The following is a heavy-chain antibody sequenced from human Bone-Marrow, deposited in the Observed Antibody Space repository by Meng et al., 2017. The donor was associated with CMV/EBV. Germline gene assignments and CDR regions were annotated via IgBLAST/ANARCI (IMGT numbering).Heavy chain of an antibody. CDR1: GFTFSNAW. Sequence: GGSLRLSCAASGFTFSNAWMSWVRQAPGKGLEWVANIKQDGSEKYYVDSVKGRFTISRDNAKNSLYLQMNSLRAEDTAVYYCARDGYDFWSGYYRVLPQTYYYYGMDVWGQGTTVTVSS. V-gene: IGHV3-7*01. J-gene: IGHJ6*02. CDR2: IKQDGSEK. CDR3: ARDGYDFWSGYYRVLPQTYYYYGMDV. D-gene: IGHD3-3*01.